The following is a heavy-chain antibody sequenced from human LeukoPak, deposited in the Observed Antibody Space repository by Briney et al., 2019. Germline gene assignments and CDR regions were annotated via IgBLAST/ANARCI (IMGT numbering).Heavy chain of an antibody. CDR1: GFTFSSHS. V-gene: IGHV3-48*02. Sequence: QTGGSLRLSCAASGFTFSSHSMNWVRQAPGKGLEWVSYISSSSSTIYYADSVKGRFTISRDNAKNSLYLQMNSLRDEDTAVYYCARELYDFWSGYYIDYWGQGTLVTVSS. CDR2: ISSSSSTI. J-gene: IGHJ4*02. CDR3: ARELYDFWSGYYIDY. D-gene: IGHD3-3*01.